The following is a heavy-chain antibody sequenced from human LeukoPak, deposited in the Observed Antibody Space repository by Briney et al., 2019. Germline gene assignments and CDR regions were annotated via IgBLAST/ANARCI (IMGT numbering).Heavy chain of an antibody. V-gene: IGHV3-7*03. CDR1: GLTFSKYW. Sequence: GGSLRLSCAASGLTFSKYWLNWVRQAPGKGLEGVADINKDGSEKKYVDSVKGRFTISRDNAKSSLYLQMNSLKDYDTAVYHCVSRGCTADACFLSPFNCFDHWGQGPLVTVSS. J-gene: IGHJ4*02. CDR2: INKDGSEK. CDR3: VSRGCTADACFLSPFNCFDH. D-gene: IGHD2-8*02.